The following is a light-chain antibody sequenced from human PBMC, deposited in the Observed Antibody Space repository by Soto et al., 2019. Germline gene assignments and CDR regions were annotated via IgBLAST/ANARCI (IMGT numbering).Light chain of an antibody. Sequence: QSVLTQPPSASGTPGQRVTTSCSGSSSNIGSNPVSWYQQLPGTAPKSLIYSDNQRPSGVPDRISGSRSGTSASLAISGLQSEDEAEYYCAAWYDSLRGRVFGGGTKLTVL. CDR1: SSNIGSNP. V-gene: IGLV1-44*01. CDR3: AAWYDSLRGRV. J-gene: IGLJ2*01. CDR2: SDN.